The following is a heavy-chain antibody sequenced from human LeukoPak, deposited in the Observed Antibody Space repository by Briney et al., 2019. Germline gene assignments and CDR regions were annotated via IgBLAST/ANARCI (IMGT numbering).Heavy chain of an antibody. CDR2: ISGSGGST. CDR3: TKGTIWLPFDY. CDR1: GFTFSNYA. D-gene: IGHD5-18*01. J-gene: IGHJ4*02. Sequence: GGPLRLACAASGFTFSNYAMSWARQAPGKGLEWVSAISGSGGSTYYADSVKGRFTISRDNSKNTLYLQMNSLRAEDTAVYYCTKGTIWLPFDYWGQGTLVTVSS. V-gene: IGHV3-23*01.